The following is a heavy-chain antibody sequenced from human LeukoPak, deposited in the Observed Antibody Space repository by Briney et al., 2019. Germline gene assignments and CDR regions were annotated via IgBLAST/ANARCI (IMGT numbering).Heavy chain of an antibody. CDR3: ARQTYCSSTSCYPDY. J-gene: IGHJ4*02. V-gene: IGHV4-4*07. CDR2: IYTSGST. Sequence: SETLSLTGAEPGGANRSYYWSWLQQQAGKGLGWIGRIYTSGSTNYNPSLKSRVTMSVDTSKNQFSLKLSSVTAADTAVYYCARQTYCSSTSCYPDYWGQGTLVTVSS. D-gene: IGHD2-2*01. CDR1: GGANRSYY.